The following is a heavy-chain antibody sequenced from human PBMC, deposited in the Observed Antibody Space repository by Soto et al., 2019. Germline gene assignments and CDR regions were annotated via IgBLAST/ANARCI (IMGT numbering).Heavy chain of an antibody. CDR2: IIPIFGTA. J-gene: IGHJ6*02. V-gene: IGHV1-69*12. CDR3: ARGPMVRGVIEDYYYYYGMDV. D-gene: IGHD3-10*01. Sequence: QVQLVQSGAEVKKPGSSVKVSCKASGGTFSSYAISWVRQAPGQGLEWMGGIIPIFGTANYAQKFQGRVTITADESTSTAYMELSSLRSEDTAVYYCARGPMVRGVIEDYYYYYGMDVWGQGTTVTVSS. CDR1: GGTFSSYA.